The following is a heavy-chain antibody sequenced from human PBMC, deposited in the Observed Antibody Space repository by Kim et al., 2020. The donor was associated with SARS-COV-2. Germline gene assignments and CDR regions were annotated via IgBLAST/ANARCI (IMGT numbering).Heavy chain of an antibody. CDR2: INSDGSST. D-gene: IGHD3-10*01. Sequence: GGSLRLSCAASGFTFSSYWMHWVRQAPGKGLVWVSRINSDGSSTSYADSVKGRFTISRDNAKNTLYLQMNSLRAEDTAVYYCARGGPVLLWFGDSVDAFDIWGQGAMVTVSS. CDR3: ARGGPVLLWFGDSVDAFDI. V-gene: IGHV3-74*01. J-gene: IGHJ3*02. CDR1: GFTFSSYW.